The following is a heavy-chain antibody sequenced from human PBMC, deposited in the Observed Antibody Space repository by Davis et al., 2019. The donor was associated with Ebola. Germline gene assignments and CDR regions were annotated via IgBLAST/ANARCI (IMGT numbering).Heavy chain of an antibody. D-gene: IGHD6-13*01. CDR1: GFTFSDYW. V-gene: IGHV3-7*01. J-gene: IGHJ4*02. Sequence: GESLTLSCAASGFTFSDYWMTWVRPAPGTVLEWVSNIKQDGSETYYVDSLKGRFTISRDNAKNSLYLHMNSLRVEDTAVYDCTKTIVATAGDFWGQGTLVTGSS. CDR2: IKQDGSET. CDR3: TKTIVATAGDF.